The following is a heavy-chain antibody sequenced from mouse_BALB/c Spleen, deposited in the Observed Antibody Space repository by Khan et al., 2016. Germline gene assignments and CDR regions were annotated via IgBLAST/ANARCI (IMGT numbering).Heavy chain of an antibody. CDR2: IWGDGST. D-gene: IGHD2-4*01. Sequence: QLQLEESGPGLVAPSQSLSVTCTVSGFSITGFAVNWVRQPPGKGLEWLGVIWGDGSTDYDSALKSRLSISKDDSKSQVFLKMNSLQTDDTARYYCASYYDYDGGFAYWGQGTLVTVSA. CDR3: ASYYDYDGGFAY. J-gene: IGHJ3*01. V-gene: IGHV2-6-7*01. CDR1: GFSITGFA.